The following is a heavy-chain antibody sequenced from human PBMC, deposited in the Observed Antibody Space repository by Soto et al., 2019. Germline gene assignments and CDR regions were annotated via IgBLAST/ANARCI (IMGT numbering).Heavy chain of an antibody. D-gene: IGHD3-22*01. J-gene: IGHJ3*02. Sequence: GGSLRLSCAASGFTFSSYGMHWVRQAPGKGLEWVAVISYDGSNKYYADSVKGRFTISRDNSKNTLYLQMNSLRAEDTAVYYCAKDSGLDTMIVVVTPGAFDIWGQGTMVTVSS. V-gene: IGHV3-30*18. CDR1: GFTFSSYG. CDR3: AKDSGLDTMIVVVTPGAFDI. CDR2: ISYDGSNK.